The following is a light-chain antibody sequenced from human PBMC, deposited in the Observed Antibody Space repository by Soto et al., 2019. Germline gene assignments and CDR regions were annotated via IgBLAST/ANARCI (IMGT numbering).Light chain of an antibody. Sequence: EIVLTHSPGTLSLSPGERATLSCRASLTISDNYLAWYQQKAGQAPRLVIYDASNRATGIPDRFSASGSGTDFTLTISSLEPEDFAVYYCQQYNNWPPITFGQGTRLEI. V-gene: IGKV3-20*01. CDR1: LTISDNY. CDR3: QQYNNWPPIT. CDR2: DAS. J-gene: IGKJ5*01.